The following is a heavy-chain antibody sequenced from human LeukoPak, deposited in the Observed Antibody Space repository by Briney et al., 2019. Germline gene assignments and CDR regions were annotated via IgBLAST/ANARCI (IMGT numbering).Heavy chain of an antibody. J-gene: IGHJ4*02. Sequence: SETLSLTCTVSGGSISRYYWSWIRQPPGKGLEWIAYIYYSGSTNYNPSRRSRVTISVDTSKNQFSLKLYSVTAADTAVYYCARHLVYGSGTQPYFDYWGQGTLVTVSS. D-gene: IGHD3-10*01. CDR1: GGSISRYY. V-gene: IGHV4-59*08. CDR3: ARHLVYGSGTQPYFDY. CDR2: IYYSGST.